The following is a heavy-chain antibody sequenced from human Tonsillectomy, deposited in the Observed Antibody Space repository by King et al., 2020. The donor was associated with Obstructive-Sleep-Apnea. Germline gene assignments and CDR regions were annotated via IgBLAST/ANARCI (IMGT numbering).Heavy chain of an antibody. CDR1: GASIINTNW. J-gene: IGHJ4*02. Sequence: VQLQESGPGLVKPSETLSLTCAVSGASIINTNWWSCVRLPPGKWLGCIGEIYHSGSTNYHPSIKSRVTLSVDTPKNQFSLKLSSMTAADTAVYYCAGGTTVTTFYWGQGTLVTVSS. D-gene: IGHD4-11*01. V-gene: IGHV4-4*02. CDR3: AGGTTVTTFY. CDR2: IYHSGST.